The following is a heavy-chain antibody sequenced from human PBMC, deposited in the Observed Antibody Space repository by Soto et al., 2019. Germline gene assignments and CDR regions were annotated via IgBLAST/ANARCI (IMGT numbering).Heavy chain of an antibody. Sequence: ASVKVSCKASGYTFTSYAMHWVRQAPGQRLEWMGWINAGNGNTKYSQKFQGRVTITRDTSASTAYMELSSLRSEDTAVYYCARTTAVPNTLRSRYFFDYWGQGTLVTVSS. J-gene: IGHJ4*02. V-gene: IGHV1-3*01. D-gene: IGHD4-17*01. CDR2: INAGNGNT. CDR3: ARTTAVPNTLRSRYFFDY. CDR1: GYTFTSYA.